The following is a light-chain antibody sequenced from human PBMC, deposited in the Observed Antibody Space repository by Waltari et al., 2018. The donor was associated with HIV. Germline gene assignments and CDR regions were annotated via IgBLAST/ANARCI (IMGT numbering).Light chain of an antibody. Sequence: QSVLTQPPSASGTPGQRVTISCSGSSSNIGSNYVYCYQQLPGTAPKLLIYRNSQRPSGVPDRFSGSKSGTSASLAISGLRSEDEADYYCAAWDDSLSGHVVFGGGTKLTVL. CDR2: RNS. CDR3: AAWDDSLSGHVV. V-gene: IGLV1-47*01. CDR1: SSNIGSNY. J-gene: IGLJ2*01.